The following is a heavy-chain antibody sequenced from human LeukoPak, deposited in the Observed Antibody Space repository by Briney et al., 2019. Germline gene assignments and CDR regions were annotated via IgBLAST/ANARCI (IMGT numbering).Heavy chain of an antibody. J-gene: IGHJ3*02. Sequence: PSETPSLTCAVYGGSFSGYYWSWIRQPPGKGLEWIGEINHSGSTNYNPSLKSRVTISVDTSKNQFSLKLSSVTAADTAVYCCARYCSGGSCYGPDAFDIWGQGTMVTVSS. CDR1: GGSFSGYY. V-gene: IGHV4-34*01. D-gene: IGHD2-15*01. CDR3: ARYCSGGSCYGPDAFDI. CDR2: INHSGST.